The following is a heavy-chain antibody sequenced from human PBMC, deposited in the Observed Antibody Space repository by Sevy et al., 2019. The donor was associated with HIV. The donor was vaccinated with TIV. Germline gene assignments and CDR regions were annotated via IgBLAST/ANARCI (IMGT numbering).Heavy chain of an antibody. J-gene: IGHJ1*01. CDR2: ISYDGSNK. CDR3: AKLEYSGYEDFQH. V-gene: IGHV3-30*18. Sequence: GGSLRLSCAASGFTFSSYGMHWVLQAPGKGLEWVAVISYDGSNKYYADSVKGRFTISRDNSKNTLYLQMNSLRAEDTAVYYCAKLEYSGYEDFQHWGQGTLVTVSS. D-gene: IGHD5-12*01. CDR1: GFTFSSYG.